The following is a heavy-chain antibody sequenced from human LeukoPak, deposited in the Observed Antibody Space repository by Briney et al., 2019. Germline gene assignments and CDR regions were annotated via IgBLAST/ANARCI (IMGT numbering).Heavy chain of an antibody. CDR2: IYASGTT. D-gene: IGHD3-10*01. V-gene: IGHV4-4*09. J-gene: IGHJ4*02. CDR3: GGRGF. CDR1: GGSISSNC. Sequence: SEILSLTCTVSGGSISSNCWSWIRQPPGKGLERIGCIYASGTTNYNPSLKGRLTISVDTSNSQFSLTVRSVTAADTAVYYCGGRGFWGQGTLFSVSS.